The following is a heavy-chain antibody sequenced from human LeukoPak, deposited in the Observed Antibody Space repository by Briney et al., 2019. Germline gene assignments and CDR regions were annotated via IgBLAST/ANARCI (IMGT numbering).Heavy chain of an antibody. CDR2: MNPNSGNT. Sequence: ASVKVSCKASGYTFTSYDINWVRQATGQGLEWMGWMNPNSGNTGYAQKFQGRVTMTRNTSISTAYMELSSLRSEDTAVYYCARGQSIAARHNWFDPWGRGTLVTVSS. D-gene: IGHD6-6*01. J-gene: IGHJ5*02. CDR3: ARGQSIAARHNWFDP. V-gene: IGHV1-8*01. CDR1: GYTFTSYD.